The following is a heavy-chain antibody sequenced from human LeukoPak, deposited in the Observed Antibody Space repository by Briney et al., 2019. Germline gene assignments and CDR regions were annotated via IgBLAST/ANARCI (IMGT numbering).Heavy chain of an antibody. CDR3: ATTIGGYNYGPSFDY. J-gene: IGHJ4*02. V-gene: IGHV3-30-3*01. D-gene: IGHD5-18*01. Sequence: PGGSLRLSCEASGFTFSSYAMHWVRQAPGKGLEWVALISYDGSDKYYANSVKGRFTISRDNSKNTLYLQMNSLRAEDTAVYYCATTIGGYNYGPSFDYWGQGTLVTVSS. CDR2: ISYDGSDK. CDR1: GFTFSSYA.